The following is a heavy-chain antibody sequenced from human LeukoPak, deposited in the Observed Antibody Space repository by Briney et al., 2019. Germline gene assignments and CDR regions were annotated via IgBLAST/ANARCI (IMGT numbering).Heavy chain of an antibody. V-gene: IGHV1-69*04. CDR2: IIPIFGIA. D-gene: IGHD6-19*01. Sequence: SVKVSCKASGGTFSSYANSWVRQAPGQGLEWMGRIIPIFGIANYAQKFQGRVTITADKSTSTAYMELSSLRSEDTAVYYCAREEEKVVAGPHFDYWGQGTLVTVSS. CDR3: AREEEKVVAGPHFDY. J-gene: IGHJ4*02. CDR1: GGTFSSYA.